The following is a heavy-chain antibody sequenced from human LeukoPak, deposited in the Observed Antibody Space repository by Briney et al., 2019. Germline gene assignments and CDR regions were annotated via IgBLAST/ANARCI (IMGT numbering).Heavy chain of an antibody. J-gene: IGHJ4*02. CDR1: GGSISSGGYY. Sequence: SRTLSLTCTVSGGSISSGGYYWSWIRQHPGKGLEWIGYIYYSGSTYYNPSLKSRVTISVDTSKNQFSLKLSSVTDADTAVYYCARRWNSGSYSFDYWGQGTLVTVSS. V-gene: IGHV4-31*03. CDR3: ARRWNSGSYSFDY. CDR2: IYYSGST. D-gene: IGHD1-26*01.